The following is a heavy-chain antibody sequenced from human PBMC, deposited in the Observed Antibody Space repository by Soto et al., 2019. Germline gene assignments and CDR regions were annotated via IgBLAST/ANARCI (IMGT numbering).Heavy chain of an antibody. Sequence: PGGSLRLSCAASGFTFSDYYMSWIRQAPGKGLEWVSYISSSGSTIYYADSVKGRFTISRDNAKNSLYLQMNSLRAEDTAVYYCARVGFVVVPAAKRHTTHLFDYWGQGTLVTVSS. CDR3: ARVGFVVVPAAKRHTTHLFDY. CDR2: ISSSGSTI. J-gene: IGHJ4*02. V-gene: IGHV3-11*01. CDR1: GFTFSDYY. D-gene: IGHD2-2*01.